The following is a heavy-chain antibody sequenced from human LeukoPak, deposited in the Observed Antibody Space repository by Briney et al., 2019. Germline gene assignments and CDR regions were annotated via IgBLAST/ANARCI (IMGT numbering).Heavy chain of an antibody. CDR1: SGSISSGDYY. D-gene: IGHD2-15*01. CDR2: INYSGST. J-gene: IGHJ4*02. V-gene: IGHV4-30-4*01. CDR3: ARAPLGFCSGGTCKRYFDY. Sequence: SETLSLTCTVSSGSISSGDYYWSWIRQPPGEGLEWIGYINYSGSTSYNPSFKSRATISVDTAKSQFSLKLSSVSAAGTAVYYCARAPLGFCSGGTCKRYFDYWGQGTLVTVSS.